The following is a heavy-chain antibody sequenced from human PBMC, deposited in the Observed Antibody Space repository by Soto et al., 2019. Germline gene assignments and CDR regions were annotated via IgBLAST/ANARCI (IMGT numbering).Heavy chain of an antibody. CDR1: GFPLSTYG. CDR3: ARIRGYWYGLDV. Sequence: EVQLLESGGGLVQPGGSLRLSCAASGFPLSTYGMTWVRQAPGKGLEWVSAITGTGGNTYYVDSVKGRFTSFRDNSKNMLYLQMNSLRVEDTAVYYCARIRGYWYGLDVWGQGTTVTVSS. CDR2: ITGTGGNT. V-gene: IGHV3-23*01. J-gene: IGHJ6*02.